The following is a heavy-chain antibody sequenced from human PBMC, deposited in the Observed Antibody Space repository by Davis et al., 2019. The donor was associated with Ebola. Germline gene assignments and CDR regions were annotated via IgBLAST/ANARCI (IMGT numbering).Heavy chain of an antibody. J-gene: IGHJ4*02. CDR3: ASSQGYYFDY. CDR2: IYYSGST. CDR1: GGSISSNY. Sequence: PSETLSLTCTVSGGSISSNYWSWIRQPPGKGLEWIGYIYYSGSTYYNPSLKSRVTISVDTSKNQFSLKLSSVTAADTAVYYCASSQGYYFDYWGQGTLVTVSS. V-gene: IGHV4-59*04.